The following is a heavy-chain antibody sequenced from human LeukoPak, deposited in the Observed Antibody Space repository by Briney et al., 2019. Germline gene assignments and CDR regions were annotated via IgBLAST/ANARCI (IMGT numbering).Heavy chain of an antibody. Sequence: SVKVSCKASGGTFSSYAISWVRQAPGQGLEWMGRIIPILGIANYAQKFQGRVTITADKSTSTAYMELRSLRYDDTAVYYCARDAPQWRNTFDFWGQGTMITVS. D-gene: IGHD6-19*01. CDR3: ARDAPQWRNTFDF. J-gene: IGHJ3*01. CDR2: IIPILGIA. V-gene: IGHV1-69*04. CDR1: GGTFSSYA.